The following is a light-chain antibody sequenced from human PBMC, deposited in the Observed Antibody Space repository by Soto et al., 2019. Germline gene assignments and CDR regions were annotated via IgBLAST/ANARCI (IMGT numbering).Light chain of an antibody. CDR3: EQSYSTPPT. Sequence: DIQMTQSPSSLSASVGDRVTITCRASQRIGNNLNWYQQKPGKAPKLLSSEASTLQRGVPSRFSGSGSGTAXXXXXXXLQPEDFAXYYXEQSYSTPPTFGQGNKVEI. J-gene: IGKJ1*01. CDR1: QRIGNN. CDR2: EAS. V-gene: IGKV1-39*01.